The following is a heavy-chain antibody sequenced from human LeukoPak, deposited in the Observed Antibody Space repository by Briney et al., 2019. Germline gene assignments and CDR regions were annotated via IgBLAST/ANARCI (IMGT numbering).Heavy chain of an antibody. CDR1: GGTFSSYA. Sequence: ASVKVSCKASGGTFSSYAISWVRQPPGQGLEWMGGIIPIFGTANYAQKFQGRVTITADKSTSTAYMELSSLRSEDTAVYYCARKSGYDQYFDYWGQGTLVTVSS. D-gene: IGHD5-12*01. CDR3: ARKSGYDQYFDY. V-gene: IGHV1-69*06. CDR2: IIPIFGTA. J-gene: IGHJ4*02.